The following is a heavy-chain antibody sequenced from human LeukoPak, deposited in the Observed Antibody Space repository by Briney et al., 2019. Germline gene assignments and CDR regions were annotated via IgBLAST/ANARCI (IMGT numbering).Heavy chain of an antibody. V-gene: IGHV3-23*01. CDR3: ARVSSGWFYYFDY. D-gene: IGHD6-19*01. CDR1: GFTFSSYV. J-gene: IGHJ4*02. Sequence: SGGSLRLSCAASGFTFSSYVMSWVRQAPGKGLEWVSAISGSGGSTNYADSVKGRFTISRDNAKNSLFLQMNSLRDEDTAVYYCARVSSGWFYYFDYWGQGTLVTVSS. CDR2: ISGSGGST.